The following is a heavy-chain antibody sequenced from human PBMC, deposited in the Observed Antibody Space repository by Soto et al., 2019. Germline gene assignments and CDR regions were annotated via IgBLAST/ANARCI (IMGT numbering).Heavy chain of an antibody. CDR3: ARQRLFVAAGKDGEESDF. CDR2: IYPGDSDT. D-gene: IGHD6-13*01. CDR1: GYKITIYC. Sequence: KGAGYKITIYCFGWLRHMPGRGLEWMGIIYPGDSDTRYSPSFQGQVTISADKSISTAYLQWSSLKASDTAMYYWARQRLFVAAGKDGEESDFWGQGTLVT. J-gene: IGHJ4*02. V-gene: IGHV5-51*01.